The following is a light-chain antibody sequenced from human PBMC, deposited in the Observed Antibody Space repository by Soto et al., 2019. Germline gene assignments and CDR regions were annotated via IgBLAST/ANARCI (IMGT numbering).Light chain of an antibody. V-gene: IGKV3-11*01. J-gene: IGKJ1*01. CDR1: QSVSSN. Sequence: EIVMTQSPSTLSVSPGEGATFSCRASQSVSSNLAWYQQKPGQAPRLLIYDASNRAAGIPARFSGSGSGTDFTLTISSLEPEDFAIYYCQQRQYWPTFGQGTKVDI. CDR3: QQRQYWPT. CDR2: DAS.